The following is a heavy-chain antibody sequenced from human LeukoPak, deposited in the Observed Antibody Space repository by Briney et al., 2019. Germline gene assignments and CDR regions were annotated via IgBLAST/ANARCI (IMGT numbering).Heavy chain of an antibody. CDR2: ITSGFTP. CDR1: GLTFSDYA. V-gene: IGHV3-23*01. CDR3: ARDYAESRVADVFFEY. D-gene: IGHD3-3*01. J-gene: IGHJ4*02. Sequence: GGSLRLSCAAPGLTFSDYAMSWFRQAPGKGLEWVSGITSGFTPHYADSVKGRFTISRDNSKNMFHLQLNSLSAADTAAYYCARDYAESRVADVFFEYWGQGTLVTVSS.